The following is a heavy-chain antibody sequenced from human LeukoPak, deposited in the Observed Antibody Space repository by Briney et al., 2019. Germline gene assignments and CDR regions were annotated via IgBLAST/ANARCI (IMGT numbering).Heavy chain of an antibody. CDR3: ARDATTEPGTVYMDV. CDR2: ISTSGSII. J-gene: IGHJ6*03. CDR1: RFTFSTYE. D-gene: IGHD6-13*01. Sequence: GGSLRLPCAASRFTFSTYEMNWVRQAPGKGLEWILHISTSGSIIHYADSVKGRFTISRDNAKNSLYLQMNSLRAEDTALYFCARDATTEPGTVYMDVWGKGTTVTISS. V-gene: IGHV3-48*03.